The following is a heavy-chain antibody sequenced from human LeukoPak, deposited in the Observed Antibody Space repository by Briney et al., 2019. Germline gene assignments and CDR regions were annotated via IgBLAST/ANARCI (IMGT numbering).Heavy chain of an antibody. Sequence: ASVKVSCKASGGTFSSYAISWVRQAPGQGLEWMGGIIPIFDTANYAQKFQGRVTITADESTSTAYMELSSLRSEDTAVYYCARGEVVTYFDYWGQGTLVTVSS. V-gene: IGHV1-69*13. D-gene: IGHD4-23*01. CDR2: IIPIFDTA. CDR3: ARGEVVTYFDY. CDR1: GGTFSSYA. J-gene: IGHJ4*02.